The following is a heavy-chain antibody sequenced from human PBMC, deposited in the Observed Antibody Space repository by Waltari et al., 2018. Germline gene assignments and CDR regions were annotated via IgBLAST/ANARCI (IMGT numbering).Heavy chain of an antibody. V-gene: IGHV3-30*18. J-gene: IGHJ4*02. CDR1: GFTFRSSG. CDR2: ISYDGSNK. D-gene: IGHD6-19*01. Sequence: QVQLVESGGGVVQPGRSLRLSCAASGFTFRSSGMHWVRQAPGKGLEWVAVISYDGSNKYYADSVKGRFTISRDNSKNTLYLQMNSLRAEDTAVYYCAKVGGQWLLQYYFDYWGQGTLVTVSS. CDR3: AKVGGQWLLQYYFDY.